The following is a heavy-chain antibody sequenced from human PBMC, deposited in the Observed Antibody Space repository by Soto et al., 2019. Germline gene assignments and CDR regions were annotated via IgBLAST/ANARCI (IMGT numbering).Heavy chain of an antibody. CDR1: GFTLSNYG. Sequence: QVQLVESGGGVVQPGTSLRLSCAASGFTLSNYGMHWVRQAPGKGLEWVAVTSYDGSDEYYADSGKGRFTIFRDNSKNTSHLPINSLTAEDTAMYYCPNGFRVDPHWYLDLWGRGTLVTVSS. J-gene: IGHJ2*01. CDR3: PNGFRVDPHWYLDL. CDR2: TSYDGSDE. V-gene: IGHV3-30*18.